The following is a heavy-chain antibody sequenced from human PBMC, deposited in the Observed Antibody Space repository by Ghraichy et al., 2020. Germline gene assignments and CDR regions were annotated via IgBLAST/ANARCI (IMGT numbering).Heavy chain of an antibody. CDR2: IYTSGST. V-gene: IGHV4-4*09. Sequence: SETLSLTCTVSGGSISSYYWSWIRQPPGKGLEWIGYIYTSGSTNYNPSLKSRVTISVDTSKNQFSLKLSSVTAADTAVYYCARHSLLYEHFDYWGQGTLVTFSS. CDR3: ARHSLLYEHFDY. CDR1: GGSISSYY. J-gene: IGHJ4*02. D-gene: IGHD2-8*01.